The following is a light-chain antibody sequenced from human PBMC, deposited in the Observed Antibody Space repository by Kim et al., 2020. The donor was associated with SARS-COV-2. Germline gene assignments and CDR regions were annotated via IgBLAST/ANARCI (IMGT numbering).Light chain of an antibody. J-gene: IGKJ4*01. CDR1: QTIDKY. V-gene: IGKV1-39*01. Sequence: GDRVTITCRASQTIDKYLNWYLQKPGSAPKLLIYSASSLQSGVPSRFSGSGSGTDFTLTISSLQPGDFATYYCQQSYSMPLTFGGGTKVDIK. CDR3: QQSYSMPLT. CDR2: SAS.